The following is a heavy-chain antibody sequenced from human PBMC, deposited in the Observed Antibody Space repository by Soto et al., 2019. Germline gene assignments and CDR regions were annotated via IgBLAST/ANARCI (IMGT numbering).Heavy chain of an antibody. Sequence: GKGLEWVPVNYRGGLTLYADSVKGRFAISRDNSKNTLYLQMESLGADDTAVYFCARGCRHCSFSPCLGIRGQ. CDR2: NYRGGLT. D-gene: IGHD2-15*01. V-gene: IGHV3-53*01. CDR3: ARGCRHCSFSPCLGI. J-gene: IGHJ3*02.